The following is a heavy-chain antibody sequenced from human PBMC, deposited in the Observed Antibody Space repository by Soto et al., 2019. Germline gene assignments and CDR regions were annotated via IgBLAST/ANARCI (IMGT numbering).Heavy chain of an antibody. V-gene: IGHV4-39*01. D-gene: IGHD5-18*01. CDR2: IYYSGST. CDR3: ARHPAGGGYSYGFFDY. J-gene: IGHJ4*02. CDR1: GGSISSSSYY. Sequence: PSETLSLTCTVSGGSISSSSYYWGWIRQPPGKGLEWIGSIYYSGSTYYNPSLKSRVTISVDTSKNQFSLKLSSVTAADTAVYYCARHPAGGGYSYGFFDYWGQGTLVTVSS.